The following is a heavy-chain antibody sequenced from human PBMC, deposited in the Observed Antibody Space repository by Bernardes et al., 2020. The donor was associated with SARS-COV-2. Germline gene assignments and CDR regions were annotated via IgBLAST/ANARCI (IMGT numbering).Heavy chain of an antibody. CDR1: GFTFSEHY. CDR3: ARSTIVSGSPYDY. D-gene: IGHD1-1*01. Sequence: GGSLRLSCEVSGFTFSEHYMSWIRQAPGKGLEWVAYITTSGRTTYYADSVKGRFIISRDNDKNSLYLQMDNLRAEDTAMYYCARSTIVSGSPYDYWGQGTLVTVSS. V-gene: IGHV3-11*01. J-gene: IGHJ4*02. CDR2: ITTSGRTT.